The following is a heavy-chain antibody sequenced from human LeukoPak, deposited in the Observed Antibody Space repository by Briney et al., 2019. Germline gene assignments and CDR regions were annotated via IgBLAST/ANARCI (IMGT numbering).Heavy chain of an antibody. CDR1: GFTFDDYA. Sequence: QAEGSLRLSCAASGFTFDDYAMHWVRQAPGKGLEWVSGISWNSGSIGYADSVKGRFTISRDNAKNSLYLQMNSLRAEDTALYYCAKDPHSSGWYDYWGQGTLVTVSS. V-gene: IGHV3-9*01. CDR3: AKDPHSSGWYDY. CDR2: ISWNSGSI. D-gene: IGHD6-19*01. J-gene: IGHJ4*02.